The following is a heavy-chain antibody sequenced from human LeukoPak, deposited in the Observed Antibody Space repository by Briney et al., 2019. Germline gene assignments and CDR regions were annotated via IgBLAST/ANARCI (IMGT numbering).Heavy chain of an antibody. Sequence: PSQTLSLTCTVSGGSISSGDYYWSWIRQPPGKGLEWIGYIYYSGSTYYNPSLKSRVTISVDTSKNQFSLKLSSVTAADTAVYYCARHLTVTTFFDYWGQGTLVTVSS. CDR3: ARHLTVTTFFDY. CDR2: IYYSGST. CDR1: GGSISSGDYY. V-gene: IGHV4-30-4*08. D-gene: IGHD4-17*01. J-gene: IGHJ4*02.